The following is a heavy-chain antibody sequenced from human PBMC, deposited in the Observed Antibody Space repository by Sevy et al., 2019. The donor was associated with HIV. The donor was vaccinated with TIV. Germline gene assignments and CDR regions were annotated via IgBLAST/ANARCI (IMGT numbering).Heavy chain of an antibody. J-gene: IGHJ5*02. V-gene: IGHV4-61*02. CDR1: GGSISSGSYY. Sequence: SETLSLTCTVSGGSISSGSYYWSWIRQPAGKGLEWIGRFYTSGNTNYNPSLKSRVTMSVDTSKNQFSLKLNSVTAADTAVYYCARGVVPADDPYSWFDPWGQGTLVTVSS. CDR2: FYTSGNT. CDR3: ARGVVPADDPYSWFDP. D-gene: IGHD2-2*01.